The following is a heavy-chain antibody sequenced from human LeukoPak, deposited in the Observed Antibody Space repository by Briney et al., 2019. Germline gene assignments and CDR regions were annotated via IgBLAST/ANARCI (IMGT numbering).Heavy chain of an antibody. V-gene: IGHV5-51*01. D-gene: IGHD3-22*01. CDR1: GYSFTSYW. CDR2: IYPGDSDT. Sequence: GESLKISCKGPGYSFTSYWIGWVRQMPGKGLERMGIIYPGDSDTRYSPSFQGQVTISADKSISTAYLQWSSLKASDTAMYYCARWGRAYYYDSSGYYHHAFDIWGQGTMVTVSS. CDR3: ARWGRAYYYDSSGYYHHAFDI. J-gene: IGHJ3*02.